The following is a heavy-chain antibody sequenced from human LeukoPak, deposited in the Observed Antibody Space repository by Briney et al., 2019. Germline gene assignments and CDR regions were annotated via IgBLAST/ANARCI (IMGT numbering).Heavy chain of an antibody. J-gene: IGHJ6*03. V-gene: IGHV3-48*03. Sequence: GGSLRLSCAASGFTFSSYEMNWVRQAPGKGLEWVSYISSSGSTIYYADSVKGRFTISRDNAKNSLYLQMNSLRAEDTALYYCARQIGYMDVWGKGTTVTVSS. CDR1: GFTFSSYE. CDR2: ISSSGSTI. CDR3: ARQIGYMDV. D-gene: IGHD3-10*01.